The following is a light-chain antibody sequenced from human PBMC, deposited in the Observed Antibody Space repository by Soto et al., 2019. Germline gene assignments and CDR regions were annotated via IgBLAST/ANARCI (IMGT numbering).Light chain of an antibody. CDR1: QDITND. V-gene: IGKV1-33*01. CDR3: QHYDNVPHT. J-gene: IGKJ4*01. Sequence: DIQMTQSPSSLSASVGDRVTITCQASQDITNDLNWYQQKPGKAPKVLIYEASNLKTGVPSRFSGSGSGTDFTFTISSLQPEDIATYFCQHYDNVPHTFGGGTKVEIK. CDR2: EAS.